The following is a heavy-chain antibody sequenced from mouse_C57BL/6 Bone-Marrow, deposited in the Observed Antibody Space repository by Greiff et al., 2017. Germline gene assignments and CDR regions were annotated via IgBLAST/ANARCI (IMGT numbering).Heavy chain of an antibody. CDR2: IWSGGST. J-gene: IGHJ4*01. Sequence: QVQLKESGPGLVQPSQSLSITCTVSGFSLTSYGVHWVRQSPGKGLEWLGVIWSGGSTDYNAAFISRLSISKDNSKSQVFFKMNSLQADDTAIYYCASPITTVVALYYYAMDYWGQGTSVTVSS. CDR1: GFSLTSYG. D-gene: IGHD1-1*01. V-gene: IGHV2-2*01. CDR3: ASPITTVVALYYYAMDY.